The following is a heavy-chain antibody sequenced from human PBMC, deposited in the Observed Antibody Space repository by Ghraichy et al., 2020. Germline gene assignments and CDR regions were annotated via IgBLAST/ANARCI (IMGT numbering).Heavy chain of an antibody. CDR3: AREGGSYTDYYYYYYMDV. CDR2: ISSSSSYI. D-gene: IGHD1-26*01. CDR1: GVTFSSYS. V-gene: IGHV3-21*01. J-gene: IGHJ6*03. Sequence: GGSLRLSCAASGVTFSSYSMNWVRQAPGKGLEWVSSISSSSSYIYYADSVKGRFTISRDNAKNSLYLQMNSLRAEDTAVYYCAREGGSYTDYYYYYYMDVWGKGTTVTVSS.